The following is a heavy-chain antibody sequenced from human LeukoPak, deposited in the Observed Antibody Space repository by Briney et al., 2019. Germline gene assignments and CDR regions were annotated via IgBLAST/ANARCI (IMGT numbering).Heavy chain of an antibody. CDR2: ISGSGGST. J-gene: IGHJ4*02. Sequence: GGSLRLSCAASGFTFSSYAMSWVRQAPGKGLEWVSAISGSGGSTYYADSVKGRFTISRDNSKNTLYLQMNSLRAEDTAVYYCAKAESGSNEAWELARFDYWGQGTLVTVSS. V-gene: IGHV3-23*01. CDR1: GFTFSSYA. D-gene: IGHD1-26*01. CDR3: AKAESGSNEAWELARFDY.